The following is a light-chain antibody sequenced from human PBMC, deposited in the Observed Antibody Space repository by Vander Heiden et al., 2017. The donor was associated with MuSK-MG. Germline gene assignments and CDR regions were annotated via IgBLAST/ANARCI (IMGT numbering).Light chain of an antibody. Sequence: EIVMTQSPATLSASPGERATLSCRASQSVSSNLAWYQQKPGQAPRLLIYGASTRATGIPAGFSGSGSGTEFTLTISSLQSEHFAVYYCQQYSNWPLTFGQGTRLEIK. V-gene: IGKV3-15*01. J-gene: IGKJ5*01. CDR3: QQYSNWPLT. CDR1: QSVSSN. CDR2: GAS.